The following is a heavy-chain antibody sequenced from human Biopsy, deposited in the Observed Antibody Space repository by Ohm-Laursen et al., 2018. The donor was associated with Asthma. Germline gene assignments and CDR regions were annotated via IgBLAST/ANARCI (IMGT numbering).Heavy chain of an antibody. CDR1: GFAVSRDH. J-gene: IGHJ4*02. D-gene: IGHD6-19*01. V-gene: IGHV3-11*01. Sequence: SLRLSCAASGFAVSRDHMFWVRQAPGKGLEWISYINGKSNSIEYADSVKGRFTISRDNVKNSLYLQMNSLRAEDTAVYYCARDSYSSGLYDDFESWGRGTLVTVSS. CDR3: ARDSYSSGLYDDFES. CDR2: INGKSNSI.